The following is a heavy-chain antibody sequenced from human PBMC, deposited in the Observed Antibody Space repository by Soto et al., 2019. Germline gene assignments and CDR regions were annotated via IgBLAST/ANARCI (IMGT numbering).Heavy chain of an antibody. CDR3: ATTNKQLTSH. Sequence: GESLKISCKGSGYSFSSLWISWVRQMPGKGLEWMGRIDPSTSQINYSPSFQGHISISVDKSTTTAFLQWSSLKASDTAMYYCATTNKQLTSHWGQGTLVTVSS. J-gene: IGHJ4*02. CDR1: GYSFSSLW. CDR2: IDPSTSQI. V-gene: IGHV5-10-1*01. D-gene: IGHD6-19*01.